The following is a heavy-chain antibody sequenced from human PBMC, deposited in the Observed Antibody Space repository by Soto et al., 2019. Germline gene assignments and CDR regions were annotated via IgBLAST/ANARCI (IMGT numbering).Heavy chain of an antibody. V-gene: IGHV3-33*01. CDR1: GFTFSSLG. Sequence: VGSMRLSCAVAGFTFSSLGMHWVRQAPGKGLEWVAVIWYDGSNKYYADSVKGRFTISRDNSKNTLYLQMNSLRAEDTAVYYCARVPYSSRDLFEYYYYYNGMDVWGQGSTVTVSS. CDR3: ARVPYSSRDLFEYYYYYNGMDV. J-gene: IGHJ6*02. CDR2: IWYDGSNK. D-gene: IGHD6-13*01.